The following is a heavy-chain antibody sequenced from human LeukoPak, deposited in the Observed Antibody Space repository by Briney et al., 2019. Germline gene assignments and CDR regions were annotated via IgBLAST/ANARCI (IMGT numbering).Heavy chain of an antibody. J-gene: IGHJ5*02. CDR2: INQDGTDK. V-gene: IGHV3-7*03. CDR1: GFTFCGRW. Sequence: GGSPRISCAASGFTFCGRWISWLRQAPGKGLEWVANINQDGTDKYYVDSVKGRFTISRDNAKNSLYLQMNSLRAEDTAVYYCAREIVGTHKSRFDPWGQGTLVTVSS. CDR3: AREIVGTHKSRFDP. D-gene: IGHD1-26*01.